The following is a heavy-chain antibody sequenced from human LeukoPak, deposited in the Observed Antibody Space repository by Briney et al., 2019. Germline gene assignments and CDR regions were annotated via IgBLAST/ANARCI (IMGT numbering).Heavy chain of an antibody. V-gene: IGHV4-38-2*02. CDR1: GGSISGYY. CDR3: ARKLGVSYYDSSGPFDY. J-gene: IGHJ4*02. Sequence: PSETLSLTCTVSGGSISGYYWGWIRQPPGKGLEWIGSIYHSGSTYYNPSLKSRVTISVDTSKNQFSLKLSSVTAADTAVYYCARKLGVSYYDSSGPFDYWGQGTLVTVSS. CDR2: IYHSGST. D-gene: IGHD3-22*01.